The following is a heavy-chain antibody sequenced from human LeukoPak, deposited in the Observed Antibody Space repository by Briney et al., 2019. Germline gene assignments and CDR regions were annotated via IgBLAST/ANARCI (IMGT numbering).Heavy chain of an antibody. D-gene: IGHD5-24*01. V-gene: IGHV3-74*01. CDR2: IESDGAST. J-gene: IGHJ4*02. CDR3: ASHRDGYNPLDY. Sequence: PGGSLRLSCAASGFTFSTYWLHWVRQAPGKGLVWVSRIESDGASTTYADSVQGRFTISRDNAKNTLYLQMNSLRAEDTAVYYCASHRDGYNPLDYWGQGTLVTVSS. CDR1: GFTFSTYW.